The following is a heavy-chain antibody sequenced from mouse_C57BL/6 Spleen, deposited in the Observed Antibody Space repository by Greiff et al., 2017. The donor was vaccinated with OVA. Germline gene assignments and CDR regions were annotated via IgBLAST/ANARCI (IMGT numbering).Heavy chain of an antibody. D-gene: IGHD1-1*01. J-gene: IGHJ4*01. CDR3: ARGITTVVAFYAMDY. Sequence: QVHVKQPGAELVKPGASVKMSCKASGYTFTSYWITWVKQRPGQGLEWIGDIYPGSGSTNYNEKFKSKATLTVDTSSSTAYMQLSSLTSEDSAVYYCARGITTVVAFYAMDYWGQGTSVTVSS. CDR2: IYPGSGST. V-gene: IGHV1-55*01. CDR1: GYTFTSYW.